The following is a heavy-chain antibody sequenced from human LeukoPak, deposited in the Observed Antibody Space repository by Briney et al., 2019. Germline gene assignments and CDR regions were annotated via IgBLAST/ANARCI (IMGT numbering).Heavy chain of an antibody. V-gene: IGHV4-61*01. CDR3: ARHRFSGYSHGLFDY. CDR1: GGSVSSGSYY. J-gene: IGHJ4*02. CDR2: IYYSGST. D-gene: IGHD5-18*01. Sequence: SETLSLTCTVSGGSVSSGSYYWSWIRQPPGKGLEWIGYIYYSGSTNYNPSLKSRVTISVDTSKNQFSLKLSSVTAADTAVYYCARHRFSGYSHGLFDYWGQGTLVTVSS.